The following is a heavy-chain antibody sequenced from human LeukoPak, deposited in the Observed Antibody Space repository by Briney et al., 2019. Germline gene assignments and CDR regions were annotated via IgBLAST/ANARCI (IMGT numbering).Heavy chain of an antibody. V-gene: IGHV1-69*04. CDR3: ARGTVQTGWLDP. J-gene: IGHJ5*02. Sequence: GASVKVSCKASGGTFSSYAISWVRQAPGQGLEWMGRIIPILGIANYAQKFQGRVTITADKSTSTAYMELSSLRSEDTAVYYCARGTVQTGWLDPWGQGTLVTVSS. CDR1: GGTFSSYA. D-gene: IGHD1-1*01. CDR2: IIPILGIA.